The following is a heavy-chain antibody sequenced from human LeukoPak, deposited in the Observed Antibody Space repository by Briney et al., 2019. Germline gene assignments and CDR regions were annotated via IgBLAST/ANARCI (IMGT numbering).Heavy chain of an antibody. D-gene: IGHD6-19*01. Sequence: PSETLSLTXAVYGGSFSGYYWSWIRRPPGKGLEWIGEINHSGSTNYNPSLKSRVTISVDTSKNQFSLKLSSVTAADTAVYYCARDGSGWSRAPRNWGQGTLVTVSS. CDR3: ARDGSGWSRAPRN. J-gene: IGHJ4*02. CDR2: INHSGST. CDR1: GGSFSGYY. V-gene: IGHV4-34*01.